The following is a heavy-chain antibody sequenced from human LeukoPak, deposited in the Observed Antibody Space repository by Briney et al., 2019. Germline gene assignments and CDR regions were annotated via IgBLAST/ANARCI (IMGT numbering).Heavy chain of an antibody. Sequence: PGASLRLSCAVSGFTVSTNSMTWVRQAPGKGLEWVSLIYSGDTTYYADSVKGRFTISRDNSKNTLYLQMNSLRADDTALYYCARRGYGDYAPFDYWGQGTLVTVSS. CDR1: GFTVSTNS. J-gene: IGHJ4*02. CDR3: ARRGYGDYAPFDY. CDR2: IYSGDTT. V-gene: IGHV3-66*04. D-gene: IGHD4-17*01.